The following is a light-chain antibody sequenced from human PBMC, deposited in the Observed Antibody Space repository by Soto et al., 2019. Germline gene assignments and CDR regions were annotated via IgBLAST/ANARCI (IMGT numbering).Light chain of an antibody. CDR1: QSLLHINGYNY. CDR2: LGS. Sequence: DIVMTQSPLSLPVTPGEPASISCRSSQSLLHINGYNYLDWYLQKPVQSQQLLIYLGSNRASGVPDMLSGSGSGTDFTLKISRVEAEDVGVYYCMQARQTLAFGQGTKVEIK. CDR3: MQARQTLA. V-gene: IGKV2-28*01. J-gene: IGKJ1*01.